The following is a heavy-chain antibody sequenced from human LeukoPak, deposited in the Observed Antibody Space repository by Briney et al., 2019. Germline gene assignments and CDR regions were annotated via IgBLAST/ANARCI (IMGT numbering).Heavy chain of an antibody. CDR2: ISRNSGSI. CDR1: GFTFDDYA. Sequence: PGGSLRLSCAASGFTFDDYAMHWVRQAPGKGLEWVAGISRNSGSIGYADSVKGRFTISRDNAKDSMYLQMNSLRAEDTALYYCAKDKGVELAYFDYWGEGTLVTVSS. J-gene: IGHJ4*02. D-gene: IGHD1-7*01. V-gene: IGHV3-9*01. CDR3: AKDKGVELAYFDY.